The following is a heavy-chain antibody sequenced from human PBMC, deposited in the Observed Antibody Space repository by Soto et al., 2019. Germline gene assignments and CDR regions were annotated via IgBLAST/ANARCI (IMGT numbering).Heavy chain of an antibody. J-gene: IGHJ6*02. Sequence: PSETLSLTCAVYGGSFSSYYWSWIRQPPGKGLEWIGEINHSGSTNYNPSLKSRVTISVDTSKNQFSLKLSSVTAADTAVYYCARDRVSYYYDSSGYPKAYYYGMDVWGQGTTVTVSS. CDR1: GGSFSSYY. CDR3: ARDRVSYYYDSSGYPKAYYYGMDV. D-gene: IGHD3-22*01. V-gene: IGHV4-34*01. CDR2: INHSGST.